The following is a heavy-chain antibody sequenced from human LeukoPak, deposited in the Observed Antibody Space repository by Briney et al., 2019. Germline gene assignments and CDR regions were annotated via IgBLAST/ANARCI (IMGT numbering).Heavy chain of an antibody. CDR1: GGSFSGYY. CDR2: INHSGST. D-gene: IGHD2-15*01. V-gene: IGHV4-34*01. J-gene: IGHJ4*02. CDR3: ARRKARYCSGGSCSRGENDY. Sequence: SETLSLTCAVYGGSFSGYYWSGIRQPPGKGLEWIGEINHSGSTNYNPSLKSRVTISVDTSKNQLSLKLSSVTAADTAVYYCARRKARYCSGGSCSRGENDYWGQGTLVTVSS.